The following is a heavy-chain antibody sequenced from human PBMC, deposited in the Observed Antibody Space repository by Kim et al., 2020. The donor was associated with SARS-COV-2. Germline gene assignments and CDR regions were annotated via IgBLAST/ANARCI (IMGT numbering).Heavy chain of an antibody. Sequence: SETLSLTCTVSGGSISSGGYYWSWIRQHPGKGLEWIGYIYYSGSTYYNPSLKSRVTISVDTSKNQFSLKLSSVTAADTAVYYCARDQEITASYYYYGMDVWGQGTTVTVSS. D-gene: IGHD1-20*01. CDR3: ARDQEITASYYYYGMDV. V-gene: IGHV4-31*03. J-gene: IGHJ6*02. CDR2: IYYSGST. CDR1: GGSISSGGYY.